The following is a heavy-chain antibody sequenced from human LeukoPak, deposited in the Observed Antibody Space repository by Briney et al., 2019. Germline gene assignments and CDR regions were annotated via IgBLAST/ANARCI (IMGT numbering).Heavy chain of an antibody. CDR1: GFTFSNAW. D-gene: IGHD1-26*01. V-gene: IGHV3-15*01. J-gene: IGHJ4*02. CDR3: TTDLRWELPPTDY. Sequence: PGGSLRLSCAASGFTFSNAWMSWVRQAPGKGLEWVGRIKSKTDDETAEYAAPVKGRFTISRDESKNTLYLQMNSLKTEDTGVYYCTTDLRWELPPTDYWGQGTLVTVSS. CDR2: IKSKTDDETA.